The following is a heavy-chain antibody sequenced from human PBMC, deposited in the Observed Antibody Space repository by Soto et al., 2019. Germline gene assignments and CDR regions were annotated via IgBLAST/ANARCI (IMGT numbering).Heavy chain of an antibody. V-gene: IGHV3-74*01. CDR2: INTDGSTT. D-gene: IGHD3-16*02. Sequence: EVQLVESGGGLVQPGGSLRLSCAASEFTFNNYWMHWVRQVPGKGLEWVSRINTDGSTTKYAESVMGRFTISRDNAENTVYLQMNSLRAEDTAVYYCARGIYLKYGLDVWGQGATVTVSS. J-gene: IGHJ6*02. CDR3: ARGIYLKYGLDV. CDR1: EFTFNNYW.